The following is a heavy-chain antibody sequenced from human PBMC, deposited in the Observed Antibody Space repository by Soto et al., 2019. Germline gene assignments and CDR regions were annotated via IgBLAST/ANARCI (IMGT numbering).Heavy chain of an antibody. Sequence: PGGSLRLSCAASGFPFRSYAMSWVRQAPGKGLEWVSAISGSGDSTYYADSVKGRFTISRDNSKNTLYLQMNSLRAEDTAVYYCAKALTYYDFWRGGGSGAFDIWGQGTMVTVSS. CDR2: ISGSGDST. V-gene: IGHV3-23*01. CDR3: AKALTYYDFWRGGGSGAFDI. D-gene: IGHD3-3*01. J-gene: IGHJ3*02. CDR1: GFPFRSYA.